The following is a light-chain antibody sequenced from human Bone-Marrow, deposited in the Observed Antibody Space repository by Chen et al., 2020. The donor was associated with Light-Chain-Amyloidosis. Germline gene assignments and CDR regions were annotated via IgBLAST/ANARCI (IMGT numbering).Light chain of an antibody. V-gene: IGLV3-25*03. Sequence: SYELTPPPSVSVSPGQTARITCSGDDLPTKYAYWYQKKPGQAPVLVIHRDTERPSGISERFSGSSSGTTATLTISGVQAEDEADYHCQSADSSGTYEVIFGGGPQLTVL. CDR1: DLPTKY. CDR3: QSADSSGTYEVI. CDR2: RDT. J-gene: IGLJ2*01.